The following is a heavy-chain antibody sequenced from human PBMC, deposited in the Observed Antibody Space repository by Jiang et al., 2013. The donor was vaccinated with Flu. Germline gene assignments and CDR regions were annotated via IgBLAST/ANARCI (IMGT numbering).Heavy chain of an antibody. J-gene: IGHJ3*02. D-gene: IGHD2-2*01. V-gene: IGHV3-48*03. Sequence: VQLVESGGGLVQPGGSLRLSCAGSGFTFSNYEMNWVRQAPGKGLEWVSYISSGGNTIYYADSVKGRFTISRDNAKNSVSLQMNSLRAEDTAVYYCARDVYCSTTRCRKARPEIRNDIWGQGTMVTVSS. CDR3: ARDVYCSTTRCRKARPEIRNDI. CDR1: GFTFSNYE. CDR2: ISSGGNTI.